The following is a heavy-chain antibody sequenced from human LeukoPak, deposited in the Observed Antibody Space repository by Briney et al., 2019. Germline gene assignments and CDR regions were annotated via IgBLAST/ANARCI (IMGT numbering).Heavy chain of an antibody. J-gene: IGHJ5*02. CDR2: MNPDSGNT. D-gene: IGHD1-26*01. Sequence: ASVKVSCKASGYTFTSYDINWVRQATGQGLEWMGWMNPDSGNTGYAQKFQGRVTMTRNTSISTAYMELSSLRSEDTAVYYCARSKGWELRSWFDPWGQGTLVTVSS. V-gene: IGHV1-8*01. CDR1: GYTFTSYD. CDR3: ARSKGWELRSWFDP.